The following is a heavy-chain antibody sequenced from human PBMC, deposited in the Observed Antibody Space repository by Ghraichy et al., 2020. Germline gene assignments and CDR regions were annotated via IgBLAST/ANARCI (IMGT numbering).Heavy chain of an antibody. CDR1: GFTFSSYW. D-gene: IGHD6-19*01. J-gene: IGHJ4*02. CDR2: INSDGSST. V-gene: IGHV3-74*01. CDR3: ASMIAVASGDY. Sequence: GGSLRLSCAASGFTFSSYWMHWVRQAPGKGLVWVSRINSDGSSTSYADSVKGRFTISRDNAKNTLYLQMNSLRAEDTAVYYCASMIAVASGDYWGQGTLVTVSS.